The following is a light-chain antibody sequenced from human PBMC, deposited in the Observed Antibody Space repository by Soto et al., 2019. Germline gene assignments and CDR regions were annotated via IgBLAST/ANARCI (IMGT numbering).Light chain of an antibody. J-gene: IGKJ4*01. CDR3: QQSYSRPLT. CDR1: QSITNY. V-gene: IGKV1-39*01. CDR2: AAS. Sequence: DIQMTQSPSSLSASVGDRVTITCRASQSITNYLNWYQQKVGKAPQLLIYAASTLQSGVPSRFSGIGSGTDFTLTINNLQPKDFATYYCQQSYSRPLTFGGGTKVE.